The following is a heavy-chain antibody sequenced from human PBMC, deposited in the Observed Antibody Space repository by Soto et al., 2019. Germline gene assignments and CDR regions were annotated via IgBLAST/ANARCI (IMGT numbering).Heavy chain of an antibody. D-gene: IGHD3-16*02. J-gene: IGHJ2*01. Sequence: KGLEWVSAISGSGGSTYYADSVKGRFTISRDNSKNTLDLQMNSLRSEDTAVFFFSQSKAGIRVTVPVSAFLLNRSSDL. CDR2: ISGSGGST. CDR3: SQSKAGIRVTVPVSAFLLNRSSDL. V-gene: IGHV3-23*01.